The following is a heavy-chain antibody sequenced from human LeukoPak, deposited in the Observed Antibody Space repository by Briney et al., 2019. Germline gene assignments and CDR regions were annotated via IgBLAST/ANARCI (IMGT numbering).Heavy chain of an antibody. CDR1: GFTFSSYS. D-gene: IGHD1-26*01. V-gene: IGHV3-48*01. Sequence: GGSLRLSCAASGFTFSSYSMNWVRQAPGKGLEWVSYISSSSSTIYYADSVKGRFTISRDNAKNLLYLQMNSLRAEDTAVYYCARSPQWELPDYWGQGTLVTVSS. CDR3: ARSPQWELPDY. J-gene: IGHJ4*02. CDR2: ISSSSSTI.